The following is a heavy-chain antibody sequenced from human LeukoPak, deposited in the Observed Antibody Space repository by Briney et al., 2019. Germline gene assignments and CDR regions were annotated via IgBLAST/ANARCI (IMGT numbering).Heavy chain of an antibody. D-gene: IGHD2-2*01. Sequence: RSSETLSLTCTVSGGSISNHYWSWIRQTPGMGLEWIGYVFYSGSTNYNPSLKSRLTISIDTSRNRFSLNLRSATAADTAVYYCARGPLYCSSTSCYQEGNFDYWGQGALVTVSS. CDR2: VFYSGST. CDR3: ARGPLYCSSTSCYQEGNFDY. CDR1: GGSISNHY. V-gene: IGHV4-59*11. J-gene: IGHJ4*02.